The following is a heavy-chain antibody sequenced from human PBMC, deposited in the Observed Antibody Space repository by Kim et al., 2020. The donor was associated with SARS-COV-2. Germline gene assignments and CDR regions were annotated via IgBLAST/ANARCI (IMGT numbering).Heavy chain of an antibody. Sequence: GGSLRLSCAASGFTFSSYAMSWVHQAPGKGLEWVSAISGSGGSTYYADSVKGRFTISRDNSKNTLYLQMNSLRAEDTAVYYCAKDTITYCSGGSCYGFDYWGQGTLVTVSS. V-gene: IGHV3-23*01. CDR3: AKDTITYCSGGSCYGFDY. CDR1: GFTFSSYA. J-gene: IGHJ4*02. CDR2: ISGSGGST. D-gene: IGHD2-15*01.